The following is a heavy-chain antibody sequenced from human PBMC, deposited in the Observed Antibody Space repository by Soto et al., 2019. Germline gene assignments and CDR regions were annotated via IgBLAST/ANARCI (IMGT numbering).Heavy chain of an antibody. Sequence: GGSLRLSCSASGFTFSSYAMHWVRQAPGKGLEYVSAISSNGGSTYYADPVKGRFTISRDNSKNTLYLQMSSLRAEDTAVYYCVKDRITGTHYLSYGMDVWGQGTTVTVSS. J-gene: IGHJ6*02. CDR2: ISSNGGST. CDR3: VKDRITGTHYLSYGMDV. CDR1: GFTFSSYA. V-gene: IGHV3-64D*08. D-gene: IGHD1-7*01.